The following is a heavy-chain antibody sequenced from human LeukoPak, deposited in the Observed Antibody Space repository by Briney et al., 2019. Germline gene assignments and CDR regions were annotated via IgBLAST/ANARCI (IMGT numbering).Heavy chain of an antibody. V-gene: IGHV1-8*01. CDR1: GYTFTSYD. J-gene: IGHJ6*02. CDR2: MNSNSGNT. Sequence: AAVTVTCKSSGYTFTSYDFNWLRQATGKGLEWMGWMNSNSGNTGYAQKFQGRVTKTRNTIISTAYMELSSLRSENTAVYYCARGSAQLTNYYYYGMDVWGQGTTVTVSS. D-gene: IGHD2-2*01. CDR3: ARGSAQLTNYYYYGMDV.